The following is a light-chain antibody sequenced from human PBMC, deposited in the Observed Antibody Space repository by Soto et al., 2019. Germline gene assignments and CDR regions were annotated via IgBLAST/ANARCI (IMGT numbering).Light chain of an antibody. Sequence: QSALTQPASVSGSPAQSITISCTGSSSDVGGSGLVSWYQFHPGKAPKLLIFEGFKRPSGVSNRFSGSKSGSTASLTISGLQTEDEADYYCCSYAGRCTWDVVFGGGTKLTVL. CDR1: SSDVGGSGL. CDR3: CSYAGRCTWDVV. J-gene: IGLJ2*01. CDR2: EGF. V-gene: IGLV2-23*01.